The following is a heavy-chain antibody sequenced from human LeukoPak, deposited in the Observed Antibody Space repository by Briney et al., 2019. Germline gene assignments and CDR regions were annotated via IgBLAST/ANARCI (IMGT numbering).Heavy chain of an antibody. CDR3: AREENTISELKY. V-gene: IGHV1-18*01. D-gene: IGHD3-10*01. J-gene: IGHJ4*02. Sequence: ASVKVFCKASGYTFTSYGISWVRQAPGQGLEWMGWISAYNGNTNYAQKLQGRVTMTTDTSTSTAYMELRSLRSDDTAVYYCAREENTISELKYWGQGTLVTVSS. CDR1: GYTFTSYG. CDR2: ISAYNGNT.